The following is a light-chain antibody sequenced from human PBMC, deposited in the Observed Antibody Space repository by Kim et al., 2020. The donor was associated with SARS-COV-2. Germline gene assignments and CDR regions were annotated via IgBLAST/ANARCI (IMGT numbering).Light chain of an antibody. CDR1: SSDIRGYTF. Sequence: GQSVPIPCTGTSSDIRGYTFVSWYQQYPGKAPKLIIFQVNKRRSGVPDRFSASKSGNTASLTVSGLQAEDEADYYCSSYAGNNKGVFGGGTQLTVL. CDR2: QVN. J-gene: IGLJ3*02. V-gene: IGLV2-8*01. CDR3: SSYAGNNKGV.